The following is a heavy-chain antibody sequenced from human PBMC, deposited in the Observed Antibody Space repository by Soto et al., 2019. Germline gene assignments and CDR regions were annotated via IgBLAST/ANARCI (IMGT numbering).Heavy chain of an antibody. CDR3: ARQRKGAAAGPVDAFDT. CDR1: GYTFTVYY. J-gene: IGHJ3*02. D-gene: IGHD6-13*01. CDR2: ISPNSGGT. V-gene: IGHV1-2*02. Sequence: ASVKVSCKASGYTFTVYYMHWVRQAPGQGLEWMGWISPNSGGTFAAQKFQGRVTMTRDTSVNMAYMELTSLKSDDTAVYYCARQRKGAAAGPVDAFDTWGQGTMVTV.